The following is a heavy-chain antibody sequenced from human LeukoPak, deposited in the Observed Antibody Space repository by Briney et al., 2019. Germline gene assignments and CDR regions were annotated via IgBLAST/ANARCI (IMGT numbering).Heavy chain of an antibody. CDR1: GYTFTSYG. Sequence: ASVKVSCKASGYTFTSYGISWVRQAPGQGLEWMGWISAYNGNTNYAQKLQGRVTMTTDTSTSTAYMELRSLRSDDTAVYYCAHYYDFWSGYYYMDVWGKGTTVTVSS. CDR3: AHYYDFWSGYYYMDV. D-gene: IGHD3-3*01. V-gene: IGHV1-18*01. CDR2: ISAYNGNT. J-gene: IGHJ6*03.